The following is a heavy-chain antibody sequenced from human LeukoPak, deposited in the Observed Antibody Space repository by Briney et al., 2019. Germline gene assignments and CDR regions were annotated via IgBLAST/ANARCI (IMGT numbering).Heavy chain of an antibody. J-gene: IGHJ4*02. CDR3: ARAGYQLLVYFDY. CDR1: GGSISSSSYY. CDR2: IYYSGST. V-gene: IGHV4-39*01. D-gene: IGHD2-2*01. Sequence: KPSETLSLTCTVSGGSISSSSYYWGWIRQPPGKGLEWIGSIYYSGSTYYNPSLKSRVTISVDTSKNQFSLKLSSVTAADTAVYYCARAGYQLLVYFDYWGQGTLVTVSS.